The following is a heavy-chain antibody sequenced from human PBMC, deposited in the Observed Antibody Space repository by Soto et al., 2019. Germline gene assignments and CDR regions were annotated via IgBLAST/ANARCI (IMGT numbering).Heavy chain of an antibody. Sequence: SETLSLTCTVSGGSISSNYWTWIRQPPGKGLEWIGYVYNSGSTNYNPSLKSRVTISEDTSKSQFTLKVNSMTAADTAVYYCARYRREAVAGYTLDNWGQGILVTVSS. CDR2: VYNSGST. J-gene: IGHJ4*02. V-gene: IGHV4-59*01. CDR1: GGSISSNY. D-gene: IGHD6-13*01. CDR3: ARYRREAVAGYTLDN.